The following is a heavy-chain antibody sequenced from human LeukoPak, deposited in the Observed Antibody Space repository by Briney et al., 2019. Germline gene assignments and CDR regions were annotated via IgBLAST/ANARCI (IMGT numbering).Heavy chain of an antibody. CDR1: GFTFTTYW. CDR3: ARGGRYPYH. CDR2: IKEDGSEE. J-gene: IGHJ1*01. Sequence: GGSLRLSCAASGFTFTTYWMSWARQAPGKGLEWVAKIKEDGSEEHYVDSVKGRFTISRDNAKNSLYLEVSSVTAEDTAVYYCARGGRYPYHWGQGTLATVSS. V-gene: IGHV3-7*05. D-gene: IGHD1-26*01.